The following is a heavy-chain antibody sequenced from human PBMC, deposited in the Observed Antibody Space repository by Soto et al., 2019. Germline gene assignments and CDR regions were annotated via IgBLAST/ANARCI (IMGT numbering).Heavy chain of an antibody. D-gene: IGHD2-15*01. J-gene: IGHJ3*02. CDR3: VFWDSGGSWKINVAFDI. Sequence: QVQLVQSGAEVRKPGSSAKVSCKASGGTFSSYGISWVRQAPGQGLEWMGGINPVFGTANYAEKFQGRVTIIADESTSTDYMELSTLRSEDTVVYYCVFWDSGGSWKINVAFDIWCQGTMVTVSS. CDR1: GGTFSSYG. V-gene: IGHV1-69*01. CDR2: INPVFGTA.